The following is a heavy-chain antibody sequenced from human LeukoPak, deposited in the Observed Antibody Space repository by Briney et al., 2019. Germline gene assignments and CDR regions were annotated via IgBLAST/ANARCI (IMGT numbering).Heavy chain of an antibody. V-gene: IGHV1-69*01. Sequence: EASVKVSFKASGGTFISYAISWVRQAPGQGVEWMGGIIPIFGTANYAQKFQGRVTITADESTSTAYMELSSLRSEDTAVYYCARTIQYNWNDVGAFDIWGQGTMVTASS. CDR2: IIPIFGTA. J-gene: IGHJ3*02. D-gene: IGHD1-1*01. CDR3: ARTIQYNWNDVGAFDI. CDR1: GGTFISYA.